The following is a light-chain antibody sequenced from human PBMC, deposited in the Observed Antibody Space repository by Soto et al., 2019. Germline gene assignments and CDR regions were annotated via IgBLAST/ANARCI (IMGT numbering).Light chain of an antibody. CDR2: SNN. V-gene: IGLV1-44*01. CDR1: RSDIGSNA. CDR3: AAWDDNLYAYV. J-gene: IGLJ6*01. Sequence: QSVLSPPPSASGTPGQRVTISCSGSRSDIGSNAVNWYQQLPGTAPKLLIYSNNQRPSGVPGRFSGSKSGTSASLAISGLQSEDEADYYCAAWDDNLYAYVFGTGTQLTVL.